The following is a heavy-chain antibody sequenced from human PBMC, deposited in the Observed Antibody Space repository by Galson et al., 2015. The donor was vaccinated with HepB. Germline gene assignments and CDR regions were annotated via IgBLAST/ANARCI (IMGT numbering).Heavy chain of an antibody. V-gene: IGHV3-30*18. CDR3: AKDRSVAAYYYGSGHWYFDL. Sequence: SLRLSCAASGFTFSSYGMHWVRQAPGKGLEWVAVISYDGSNKYYADSVRGRFTISRDNSKNTLYLQMNSLRAEDTAVYYCAKDRSVAAYYYGSGHWYFDLWGRGTLVTVSS. CDR2: ISYDGSNK. D-gene: IGHD3-10*01. J-gene: IGHJ2*01. CDR1: GFTFSSYG.